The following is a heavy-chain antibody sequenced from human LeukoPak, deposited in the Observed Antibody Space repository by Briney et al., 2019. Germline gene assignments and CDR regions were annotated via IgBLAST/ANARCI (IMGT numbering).Heavy chain of an antibody. Sequence: GSLRLSCAASGFTFSSYAMHWVRQAPGKGLEWVAVISYDGSNKYYADSVKGRFTISRDNSKNTLYLQMNSLRAEDTAVYYYARDRIGRITIFGVVHFDYWGQGTLVTVSS. CDR2: ISYDGSNK. CDR3: ARDRIGRITIFGVVHFDY. V-gene: IGHV3-30-3*01. CDR1: GFTFSSYA. D-gene: IGHD3-3*01. J-gene: IGHJ4*02.